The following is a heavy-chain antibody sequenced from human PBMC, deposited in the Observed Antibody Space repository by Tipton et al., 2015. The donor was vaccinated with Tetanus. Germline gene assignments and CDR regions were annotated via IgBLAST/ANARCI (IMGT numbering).Heavy chain of an antibody. CDR3: ARGPRITMIVVVNGIWYFDL. J-gene: IGHJ2*01. D-gene: IGHD3-22*01. CDR2: IDPSDSYP. Sequence: QLVQSGAEVKKPGESLRISCKGSGYSFTSYWISWVRQMPGKGLEWMGRIDPSDSYPNYSPSFQGHVTISADKSISTAYLQWTSLKASDTAMYYCARGPRITMIVVVNGIWYFDLWGRGPLVTVSS. CDR1: GYSFTSYW. V-gene: IGHV5-10-1*01.